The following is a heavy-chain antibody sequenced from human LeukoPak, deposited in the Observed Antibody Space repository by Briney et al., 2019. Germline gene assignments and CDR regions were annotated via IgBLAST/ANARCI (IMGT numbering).Heavy chain of an antibody. Sequence: PSETLSLTCAVSGYSISSGYYWGWIRQPPGKGLEWIGSIYHSGSTYYNPSLKSRVTISVDTSKNQFSLKLSSVTAADTAVYYCARRKAAFDTWGQGTMVTVSS. J-gene: IGHJ3*02. V-gene: IGHV4-38-2*01. CDR1: GYSISSGYY. CDR3: ARRKAAFDT. CDR2: IYHSGST.